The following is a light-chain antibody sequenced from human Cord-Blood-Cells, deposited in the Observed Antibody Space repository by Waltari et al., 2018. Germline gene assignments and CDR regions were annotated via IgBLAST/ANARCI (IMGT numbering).Light chain of an antibody. CDR2: GAS. V-gene: IGKV3-20*01. CDR3: QQYGSSPPLT. J-gene: IGKJ4*01. CDR1: QSVSSSY. Sequence: EIVLTQSPGTLSLSPGERATLSCRASQSVSSSYLAWYQQKPGQAPRLLIYGASSRATGIPDRFSGSGSGTDFTLTISSLEPEDFAVYYCQQYGSSPPLTCGGGTKVEIK.